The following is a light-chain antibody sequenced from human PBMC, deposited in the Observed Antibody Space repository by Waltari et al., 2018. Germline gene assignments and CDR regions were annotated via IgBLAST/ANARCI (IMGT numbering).Light chain of an antibody. Sequence: QPVLTQPPSSSASPGESASLTCTLPSDIHVGDFNIYWYQQKPGGPPRFLLYYNSDSEKAQGSGVPSRFSGSKDASANAGILLISGLQSEDEADYYCMFWPSNVWVCGGGTKLTVL. CDR1: SDIHVGDFN. V-gene: IGLV5-37*01. CDR3: MFWPSNVWV. CDR2: YNSDSEK. J-gene: IGLJ3*02.